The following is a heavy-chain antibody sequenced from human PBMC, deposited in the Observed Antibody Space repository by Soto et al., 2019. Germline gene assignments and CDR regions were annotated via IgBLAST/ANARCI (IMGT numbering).Heavy chain of an antibody. CDR1: GYTLNTYY. Sequence: ASVKVSCKPSGYTLNTYYLHWVRQAPGQGLEWMGWISAYNGNTNYAQKLQGRVTMTTDTSTSTAYMELRSLRSDDTAVYYCARDYGGITGTTAVSFDYWGQGTLVTVSS. CDR2: ISAYNGNT. V-gene: IGHV1-18*04. J-gene: IGHJ4*02. CDR3: ARDYGGITGTTAVSFDY. D-gene: IGHD1-7*01.